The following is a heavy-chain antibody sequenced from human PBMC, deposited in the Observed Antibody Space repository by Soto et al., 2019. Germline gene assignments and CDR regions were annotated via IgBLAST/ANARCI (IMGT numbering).Heavy chain of an antibody. CDR3: ARGLTQWLVQNWFDP. CDR2: INPNSGGT. D-gene: IGHD6-19*01. J-gene: IGHJ5*02. CDR1: GYTFTGYY. V-gene: IGHV1-2*04. Sequence: GASVKVSCKASGYTFTGYYMHWVRQAPGQGLEWMGWINPNSGGTNYAQKFQGWVTMTGDTSISTAYMELSRLRSDDTAVYYCARGLTQWLVQNWFDPWGQGTLVTVSS.